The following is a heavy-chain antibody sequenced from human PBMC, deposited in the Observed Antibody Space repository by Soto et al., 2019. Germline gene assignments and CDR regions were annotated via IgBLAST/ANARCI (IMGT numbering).Heavy chain of an antibody. CDR1: GYTFTSYY. D-gene: IGHD5-18*01. J-gene: IGHJ6*02. V-gene: IGHV1-46*01. CDR3: ARVNLEQLGLPTPLGMDV. Sequence: AASVKVSCKASGYTFTSYYMHWVRQAPGQGLEWMGIINPSGGSTSYAQKFQGRVTMTRDTSTSTVYMELSSLRSEDTAVYYCARVNLEQLGLPTPLGMDVWGQGTTVTVSS. CDR2: INPSGGST.